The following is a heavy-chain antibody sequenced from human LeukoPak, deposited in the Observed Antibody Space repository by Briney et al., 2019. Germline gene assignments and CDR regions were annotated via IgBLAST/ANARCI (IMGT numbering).Heavy chain of an antibody. Sequence: PGGCLRLSCAASQFSFSTYSMSWVRQAPGKGLEWVSSISGRNNGEYTYYADSVEGRFTISRDSSKNTVYLHMNSLRGEDTAVYYCARGTSGAYYQFGYWGQGALVTVSS. J-gene: IGHJ4*02. CDR3: ARGTSGAYYQFGY. CDR1: QFSFSTYS. V-gene: IGHV3-23*01. D-gene: IGHD1-26*01. CDR2: ISGRNNGEYT.